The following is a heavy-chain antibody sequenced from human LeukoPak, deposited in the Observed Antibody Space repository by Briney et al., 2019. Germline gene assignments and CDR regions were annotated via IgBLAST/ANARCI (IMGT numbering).Heavy chain of an antibody. CDR2: VSAYNGDT. V-gene: IGHV1-18*01. CDR1: GYTFTSYG. D-gene: IGHD2-21*02. Sequence: GASVKVSCKASGYTFTSYGISWVRQAPGPGLEWMGWVSAYNGDTNYAQKLQGRVTMATDTSTNTAYMELRSLRFDDTAVYYCARDRAVTAIFSGYWGQGTLVTASS. CDR3: ARDRAVTAIFSGY. J-gene: IGHJ4*02.